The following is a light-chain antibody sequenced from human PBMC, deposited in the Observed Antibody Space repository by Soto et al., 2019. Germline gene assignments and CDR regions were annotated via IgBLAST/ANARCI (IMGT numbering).Light chain of an antibody. CDR3: QHYNNWPPWT. CDR2: GAS. V-gene: IGKV3-15*01. J-gene: IGKJ1*01. Sequence: EIVMTQSPATLSVSPWETATLSCRASQSVSSNLAWYQQKPGQAPRLLIYGASTRATGIPARFSGSGSGTEFTLTISSLQSEDFAVYYCQHYNNWPPWTFGQGTKVEIK. CDR1: QSVSSN.